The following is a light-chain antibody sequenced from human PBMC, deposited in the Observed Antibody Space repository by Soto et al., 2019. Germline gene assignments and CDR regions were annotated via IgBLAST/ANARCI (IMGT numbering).Light chain of an antibody. J-gene: IGKJ2*01. Sequence: DIQITQSPSSLSAPVGDRVTITCRPSQSIDNFLNWYQQKPGKAPNLLIYAASSLQSGVSSRFSGSGSGTDFTLTISSLQPEDSATYYCQQSYSLPYTFGQGTKVDIK. CDR3: QQSYSLPYT. V-gene: IGKV1-39*01. CDR1: QSIDNF. CDR2: AAS.